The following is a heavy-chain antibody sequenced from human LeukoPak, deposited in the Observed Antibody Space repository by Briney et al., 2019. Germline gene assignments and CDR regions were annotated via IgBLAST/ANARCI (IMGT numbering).Heavy chain of an antibody. Sequence: GASVKVSCKASGYSFTGHYMHWVRQAPGQGLEWMGWINPKSGGTNYAQKFQGRVTMTRDTSISTAYMDMSSLRSDGTAVYYCARNLWFGESSDAFDIWGQGTMVTVSS. CDR3: ARNLWFGESSDAFDI. CDR2: INPKSGGT. V-gene: IGHV1-2*02. J-gene: IGHJ3*02. D-gene: IGHD3-10*01. CDR1: GYSFTGHY.